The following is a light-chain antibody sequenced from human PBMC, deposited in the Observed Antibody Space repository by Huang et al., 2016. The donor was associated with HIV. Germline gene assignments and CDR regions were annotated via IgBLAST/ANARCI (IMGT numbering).Light chain of an antibody. J-gene: IGKJ2*01. CDR3: QQTYNVPRT. CDR1: QTVDMY. V-gene: IGKV1-39*01. CDR2: AAS. Sequence: DIQMTQSPSSLSASIGDRVTMSCRASQTVDMYLNWYQQTPGRAPKLLIYAASNLQSDVPSRVSGTGSGTNFTLTISSLQPEDFVIYFCQQTYNVPRTFGQGTALEIK.